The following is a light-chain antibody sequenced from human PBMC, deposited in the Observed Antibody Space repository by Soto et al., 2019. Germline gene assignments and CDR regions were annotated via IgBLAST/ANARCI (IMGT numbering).Light chain of an antibody. J-gene: IGKJ2*01. Sequence: DIKMTQSPSTPSASVGDRVTITCRASQSISSWLAWYQQKPGKAPKLLIYDASSLESGVPSRFSGSGSGTEFTLTISSLQPDDFATYYCQQYNSYLYTFGQGTKLEIK. CDR1: QSISSW. CDR3: QQYNSYLYT. V-gene: IGKV1-5*01. CDR2: DAS.